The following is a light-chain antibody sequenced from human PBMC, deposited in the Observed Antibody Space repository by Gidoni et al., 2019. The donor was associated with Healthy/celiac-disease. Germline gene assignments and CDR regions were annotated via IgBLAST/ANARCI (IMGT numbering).Light chain of an antibody. Sequence: DIQMTQSPSSLSASVGDRVTSTCQAIQDISNYLNWYQQKPGKATKLLIYDASILETGVPSRFSGSGSGTDFTFTIRSLQPEDIATYYCQQYDNPLLIFGGGTKVEIK. V-gene: IGKV1-33*01. J-gene: IGKJ4*01. CDR1: QDISNY. CDR2: DAS. CDR3: QQYDNPLLI.